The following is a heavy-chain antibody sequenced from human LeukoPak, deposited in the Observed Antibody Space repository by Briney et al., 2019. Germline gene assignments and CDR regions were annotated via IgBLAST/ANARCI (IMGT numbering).Heavy chain of an antibody. V-gene: IGHV3-48*01. Sequence: GGSLRLSCAASGFTFNTYSMNWVRQAPGKGLEWISYISNSSTTINFADSVKGRFTISRNNAKNSLSLQMNSLRAEDTAVYYCARGPIATAFYYFDYWGQGTLVTVSS. CDR1: GFTFNTYS. CDR2: ISNSSTTI. CDR3: ARGPIATAFYYFDY. J-gene: IGHJ4*02. D-gene: IGHD6-13*01.